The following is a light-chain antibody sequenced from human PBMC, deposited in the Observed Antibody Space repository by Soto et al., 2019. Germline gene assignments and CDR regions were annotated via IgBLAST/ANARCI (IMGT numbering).Light chain of an antibody. CDR1: QSFSTW. Sequence: DIEMTQSPSTLSASVGDRVTITCRASQSFSTWLAWYQQKPGKAPELLIYATSTLKTRVHSRFSGSGHETEFTLTISSLQTNNFATCKCKQYASLSRTCFVQGTKLEIK. J-gene: IGKJ2*03. CDR2: ATS. V-gene: IGKV1-5*03. CDR3: KQYASLSRTC.